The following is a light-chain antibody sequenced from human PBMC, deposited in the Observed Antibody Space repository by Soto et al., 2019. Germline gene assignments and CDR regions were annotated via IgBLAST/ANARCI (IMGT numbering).Light chain of an antibody. CDR1: QSVSSSY. J-gene: IGKJ1*01. CDR2: GAS. CDR3: QQYGSSPQT. V-gene: IGKV3-20*01. Sequence: EIVLTQSPGPLSLSPGERATLSCRARQSVSSSYLAWYQQKPGQAPRLLIYGASSRATGIPDRFSGSGSGTDFTLTISRLEPEDFAVYYCQQYGSSPQTFGQGTKVEIK.